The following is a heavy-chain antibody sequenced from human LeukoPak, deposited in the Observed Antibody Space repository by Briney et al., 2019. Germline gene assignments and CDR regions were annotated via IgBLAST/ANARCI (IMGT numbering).Heavy chain of an antibody. V-gene: IGHV3-23*01. CDR1: GFTSTTYA. J-gene: IGHJ4*02. CDR2: ISGSGDTK. Sequence: GASLRLSCAASGFTSTTYAMTWVRQAPGKGLEWVSSISGSGDTKNYADSVKGRFTISRDNSKITLFLQMNRLRAEDTAIYYCAKSRGRAVASAFYYWGRGTLVTVSS. D-gene: IGHD6-19*01. CDR3: AKSRGRAVASAFYY.